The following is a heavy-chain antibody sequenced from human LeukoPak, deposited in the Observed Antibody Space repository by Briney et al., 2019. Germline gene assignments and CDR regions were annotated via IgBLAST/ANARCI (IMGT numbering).Heavy chain of an antibody. D-gene: IGHD3-10*01. Sequence: PGGSLRLSCAASGFTFSSYAMSWVRQAPGKGLEWASAISGSGGSTYYADSVKGRFTISRDNSKNTLYLQMNSLRAEDTAVYYCAKGEGSGESYYYYYGMDVWGKGTTVTVSS. CDR1: GFTFSSYA. CDR3: AKGEGSGESYYYYYGMDV. J-gene: IGHJ6*04. CDR2: ISGSGGST. V-gene: IGHV3-23*01.